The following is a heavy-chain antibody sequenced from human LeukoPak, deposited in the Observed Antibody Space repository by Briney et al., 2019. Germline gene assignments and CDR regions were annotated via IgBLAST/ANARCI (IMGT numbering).Heavy chain of an antibody. V-gene: IGHV1-3*01. CDR1: GYTFTSYA. Sequence: GASVKVSCKASGYTFTSYAMHWVRQAPGQRLEWVGWINAGNGNTKYSQKFQGRVTITRDTSASTAYMELSNLRSEDTAVYYCARGPYYYGSGSYSSLDFDYWGQGTLVTVSS. J-gene: IGHJ4*02. CDR2: INAGNGNT. CDR3: ARGPYYYGSGSYSSLDFDY. D-gene: IGHD3-10*01.